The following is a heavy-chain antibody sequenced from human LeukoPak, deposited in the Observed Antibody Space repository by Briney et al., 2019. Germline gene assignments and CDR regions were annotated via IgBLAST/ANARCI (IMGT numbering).Heavy chain of an antibody. J-gene: IGHJ4*02. CDR2: IYHSGST. CDR1: GGSISSGGYS. Sequence: SQTLSLTCAVSGGSISSGGYSWSWIRQPPGKGLEWIGYIYHSGSTYYNPSLKSRVTISVDRSKNQFSLKLSSVTAADTAVYYCARDQAAAGYFDYWGQGTLVTVSS. V-gene: IGHV4-30-2*01. CDR3: ARDQAAAGYFDY. D-gene: IGHD6-13*01.